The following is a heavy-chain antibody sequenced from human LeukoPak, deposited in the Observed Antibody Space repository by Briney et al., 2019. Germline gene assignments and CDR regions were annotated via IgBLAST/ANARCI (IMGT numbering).Heavy chain of an antibody. Sequence: SETLSLTCAVYGGSFSGYYWSWIRQPPGKGLEWIGEINHSGSTNYNPSLKSRVTISVDTSKNQFSLKLSSVTAADTAVYYCARGVTIFGVVIRPSGTHRGDYYHMDVWGKGTTVTVSS. D-gene: IGHD3-3*01. CDR3: ARGVTIFGVVIRPSGTHRGDYYHMDV. J-gene: IGHJ6*03. CDR2: INHSGST. CDR1: GGSFSGYY. V-gene: IGHV4-34*01.